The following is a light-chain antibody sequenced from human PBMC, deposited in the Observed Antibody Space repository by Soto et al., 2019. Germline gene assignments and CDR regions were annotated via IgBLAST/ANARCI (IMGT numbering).Light chain of an antibody. J-gene: IGLJ3*02. CDR2: G. CDR1: SSNIGAGYP. V-gene: IGLV1-40*01. CDR3: AVWDDGLDAWM. Sequence: QSVLTQPPSVSGAPGQRVTISCTGSSSNIGAGYPVHWYQQLPGTAPKLLVAGNRPSGVPDRFSVSKSGASASLAISRLQSEDEAHYYCAVWDDGLDAWMFGGGTQLTVL.